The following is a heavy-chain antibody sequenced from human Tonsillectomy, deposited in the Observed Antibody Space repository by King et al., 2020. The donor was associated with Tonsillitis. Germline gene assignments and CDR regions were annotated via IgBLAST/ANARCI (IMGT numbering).Heavy chain of an antibody. CDR2: ISHHGTLQ. J-gene: IGHJ4*02. CDR3: ARDPLNGIPYYFDY. Sequence: VQLVESGGGVVQPGGSLRLSCAASGFTFSTYTMHWVRQAPGKGLEWVAVISHHGTLQYYGDSVKGRFTISRDNSKNTLYLQMNSLRGEDTAVYYCARDPLNGIPYYFDYWGQGTLVTVSS. D-gene: IGHD1-14*01. V-gene: IGHV3-30*04. CDR1: GFTFSTYT.